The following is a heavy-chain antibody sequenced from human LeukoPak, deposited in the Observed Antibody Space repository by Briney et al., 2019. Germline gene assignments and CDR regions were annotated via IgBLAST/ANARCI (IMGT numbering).Heavy chain of an antibody. J-gene: IGHJ4*02. D-gene: IGHD1-26*01. Sequence: PSETLSLTCTVSGGSISGYYWSWIRQPPGKGLVWIGYIYYSGSTNYNPSFKSRVTISVDTSEKQFSLKLSSATAADTAVYYCARLGATTPSYWGQGTLVTVSS. CDR1: GGSISGYY. CDR3: ARLGATTPSY. CDR2: IYYSGST. V-gene: IGHV4-59*08.